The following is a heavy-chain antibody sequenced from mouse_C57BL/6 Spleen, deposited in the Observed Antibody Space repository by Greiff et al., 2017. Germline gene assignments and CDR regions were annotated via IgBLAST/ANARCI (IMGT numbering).Heavy chain of an antibody. V-gene: IGHV1-11*01. CDR1: GYTFTDHI. D-gene: IGHD2-1*01. CDR3: GMKKGNSVAMDY. CDR2: IYPVSGET. Sequence: QVQLQQSGAELASPGASVTLSCKASGYTFTDHIMNWVKKRPGQGLEWIGRIYPVSGETNYNQKFKGKATFSVDRSSSTVYMGLNSLTSEDPADDDCGMKKGNSVAMDYWGQGTSVTVSS. J-gene: IGHJ4*01.